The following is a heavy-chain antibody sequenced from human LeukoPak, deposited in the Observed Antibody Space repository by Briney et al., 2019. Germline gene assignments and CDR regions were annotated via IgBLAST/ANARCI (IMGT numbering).Heavy chain of an antibody. Sequence: GGSLRLSCVTSGFTFSIYSMNWVRQAPGKGLEWVSCISKNSIYIDYGGSVKGRFTISRDNAKNSLYLQMNSLRAEDTAVYYCASSYCSGANCYAFDYWGQGTLVTVSS. CDR2: ISKNSIYI. J-gene: IGHJ4*02. CDR3: ASSYCSGANCYAFDY. V-gene: IGHV3-21*04. D-gene: IGHD2-15*01. CDR1: GFTFSIYS.